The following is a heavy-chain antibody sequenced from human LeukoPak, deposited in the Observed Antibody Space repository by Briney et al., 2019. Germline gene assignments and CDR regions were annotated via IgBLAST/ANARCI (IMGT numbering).Heavy chain of an antibody. CDR3: ARGGLYSSAWFDP. J-gene: IGHJ5*02. Sequence: GASVKVSCKASEGTFSSYSISWVRQAPGQGLEWMGRIIPILNITNFEQKYQGRVAITADRSTNIVYMELSSLRSEDTAVYYCARGGLYSSAWFDPWGQGTLVTVSS. CDR1: EGTFSSYS. CDR2: IIPILNIT. D-gene: IGHD6-19*01. V-gene: IGHV1-69*02.